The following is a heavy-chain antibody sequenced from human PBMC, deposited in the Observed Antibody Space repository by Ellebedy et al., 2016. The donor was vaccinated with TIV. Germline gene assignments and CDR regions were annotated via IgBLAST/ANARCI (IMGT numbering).Heavy chain of an antibody. Sequence: MPSETLSLTCTVSDDSIKNNNFYWGWIRQTPGKGLEWIGSVDYSGSTSYNPSLNGRVTIYVDTSKNQFSLRLTSVTAADTAMYYCARRITTLLLIGQNWFDSWGQGTLVTVSS. D-gene: IGHD1-1*01. CDR2: VDYSGST. CDR3: ARRITTLLLIGQNWFDS. CDR1: DDSIKNNNFY. J-gene: IGHJ5*01. V-gene: IGHV4-39*01.